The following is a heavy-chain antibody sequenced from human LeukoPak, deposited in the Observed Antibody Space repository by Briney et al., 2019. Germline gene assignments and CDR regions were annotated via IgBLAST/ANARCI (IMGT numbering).Heavy chain of an antibody. CDR1: GFTFSSYS. J-gene: IGHJ4*02. Sequence: GGSLRLSCAASGFTFSSYSMCSVRQAPEKGVGWGGFIRSKADGGTTEYAASGKGRLTISTDDAKSIAYLQMNSLRLEDAAVYYCTYDYGESAGPYSFDYWGQGTLVTVSS. CDR2: IRSKADGGTT. CDR3: TYDYGESAGPYSFDY. D-gene: IGHD4-17*01. V-gene: IGHV3-49*04.